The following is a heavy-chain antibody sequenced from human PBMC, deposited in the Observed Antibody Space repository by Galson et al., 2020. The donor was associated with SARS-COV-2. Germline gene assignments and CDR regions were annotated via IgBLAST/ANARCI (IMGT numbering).Heavy chain of an antibody. D-gene: IGHD5-18*01. CDR2: IYSGGST. V-gene: IGHV3-53*01. CDR1: GFTVSSNY. CDR3: ARGGYSYGWSYYYGMDV. J-gene: IGHJ6*02. Sequence: GGSLRPSCAASGFTVSSNYMSWVRQAPGKGLEWVSVIYSGGSTYYADSVKGRFTISRDNSKNTLYLQMNSLRAEDTAVYYCARGGYSYGWSYYYGMDVWGQGTTVTVSS.